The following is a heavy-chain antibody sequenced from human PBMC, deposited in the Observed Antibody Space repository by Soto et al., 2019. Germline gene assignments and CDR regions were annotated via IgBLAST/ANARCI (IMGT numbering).Heavy chain of an antibody. CDR3: ARDLRSIWGYYYYYYAMDV. CDR2: LSDSSSSYI. CDR1: GFTFSSYS. Sequence: GGSLRLSCAASGFTFSSYSMNWVRQAPGKGLEWVSSLSDSSSSYIYYADSVKGRSTISRDNAKNSVYLQMNSLRAEDTAVYYCARDLRSIWGYYYYYYAMDVWGQGTTVTVSS. D-gene: IGHD6-13*01. V-gene: IGHV3-21*01. J-gene: IGHJ6*02.